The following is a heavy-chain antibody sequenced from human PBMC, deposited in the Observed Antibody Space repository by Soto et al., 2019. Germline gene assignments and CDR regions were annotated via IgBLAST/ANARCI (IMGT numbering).Heavy chain of an antibody. V-gene: IGHV4-31*03. Sequence: QVQLQESGPGLVKPSQTLSLTCTVSGGSISSGGYYWSWIRQHPGKGLEWIGYIYYSGSTYYNPSLKRRVTISVDTSKNQFSLKLSSVNADDTAVYYCARGGRRSPGMDVWGQGTTVTVPS. CDR1: GGSISSGGYY. CDR2: IYYSGST. CDR3: ARGGRRSPGMDV. J-gene: IGHJ6*02.